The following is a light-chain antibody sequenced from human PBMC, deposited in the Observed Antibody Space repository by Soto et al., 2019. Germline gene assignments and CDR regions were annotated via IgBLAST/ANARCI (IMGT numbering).Light chain of an antibody. Sequence: DIQMTQSPSTLSASVGDRVTITCRASQSISSWLAWYQQKPGKAPKLLIYKASSLQSGVPSRFSGSGSGTEFTLTISSLQPDDFATYYCQHYYSYPLTFGGGTKVDI. CDR3: QHYYSYPLT. V-gene: IGKV1-5*03. CDR2: KAS. J-gene: IGKJ4*01. CDR1: QSISSW.